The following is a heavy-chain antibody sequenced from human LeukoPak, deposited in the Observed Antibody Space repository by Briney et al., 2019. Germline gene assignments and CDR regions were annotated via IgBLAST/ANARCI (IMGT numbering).Heavy chain of an antibody. CDR2: ISGSGGST. V-gene: IGHV3-23*01. CDR1: GFTFSSYA. J-gene: IGHJ6*03. CDR3: AKDPYFYYYMDV. Sequence: GGSLRLSCAASGFTFSSYAMTWVRQAPGKGLEWVSAISGSGGSTYYADSVKGRFTISRDNSKNTLYLQMNSLRAEDTAVYYCAKDPYFYYYMDVWGKGTTVTVSS.